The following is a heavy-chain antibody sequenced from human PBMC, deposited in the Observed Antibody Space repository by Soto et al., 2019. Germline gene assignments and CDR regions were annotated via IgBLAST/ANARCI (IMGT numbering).Heavy chain of an antibody. V-gene: IGHV3-33*01. Sequence: QVQLVESGGGVVQPGTSLRLSCAASGFTISTHGMHWVRQAPGKVLEWVANIWYDGSNKFYADYVKGRFTISKDNSKNTLYVEMNILRAEETAVYYCAAATTWNFHFHYWGQGTQVIVSS. CDR1: GFTISTHG. CDR2: IWYDGSNK. J-gene: IGHJ4*02. CDR3: AAATTWNFHFHY. D-gene: IGHD1-7*01.